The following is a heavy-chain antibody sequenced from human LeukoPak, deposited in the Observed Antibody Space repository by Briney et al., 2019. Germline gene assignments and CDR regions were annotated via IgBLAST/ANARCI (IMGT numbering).Heavy chain of an antibody. CDR2: IWYDGSNK. J-gene: IGHJ2*01. V-gene: IGHV3-33*01. CDR3: ARAVFAGDLLTGYWYFDL. D-gene: IGHD1-20*01. Sequence: GGSLRLSCAASGFTFTSSGFHWVRQAPGKGLEWVALIWYDGSNKDYADSVKGRFTISRDNSKNTVYLQMNSLRAEDTAVYYCARAVFAGDLLTGYWYFDLWGRGTLVTVSS. CDR1: GFTFTSSG.